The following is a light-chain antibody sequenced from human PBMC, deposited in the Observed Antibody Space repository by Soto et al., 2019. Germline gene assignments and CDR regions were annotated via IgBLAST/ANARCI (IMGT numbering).Light chain of an antibody. CDR2: DAS. V-gene: IGKV3-11*01. CDR3: QQRSNWPIT. Sequence: IVVTQSPGTLSLSPGERATLSCRTSQSVSSYLAWYQQKPGQAPRLLIYDASNRATGIPARFSGSGSGTDFTLTISSLEPEDFAVYYCQQRSNWPITFGQGTRLEI. CDR1: QSVSSY. J-gene: IGKJ5*01.